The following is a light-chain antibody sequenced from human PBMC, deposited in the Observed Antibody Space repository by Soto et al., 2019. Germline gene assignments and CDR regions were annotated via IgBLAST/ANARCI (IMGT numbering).Light chain of an antibody. J-gene: IGKJ1*01. V-gene: IGKV1-5*03. CDR1: QSISSW. Sequence: DIQMTQSPSTLSASVGDRVTITCRASQSISSWLAWYQQKPGKAPKLLIYKASSLESGVPSMFSGSGSGTEFTLTISSLQRDDFATYYCQQYNSYPTFGQGTKVEIK. CDR3: QQYNSYPT. CDR2: KAS.